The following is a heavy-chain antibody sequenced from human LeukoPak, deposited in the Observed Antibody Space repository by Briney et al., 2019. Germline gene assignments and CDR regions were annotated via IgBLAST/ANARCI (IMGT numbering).Heavy chain of an antibody. V-gene: IGHV1-2*02. D-gene: IGHD3-16*02. CDR2: INPNSGGT. J-gene: IGHJ4*02. Sequence: ASVKVSCTASGYTFTGYYMHWVRQAPGQGLEWMGWINPNSGGTNYAQKFQGRVTMTRDTSISTAYMELSRLRSDDTAVYYCARAFGGVIARTFDYWGQGTLVTVSS. CDR3: ARAFGGVIARTFDY. CDR1: GYTFTGYY.